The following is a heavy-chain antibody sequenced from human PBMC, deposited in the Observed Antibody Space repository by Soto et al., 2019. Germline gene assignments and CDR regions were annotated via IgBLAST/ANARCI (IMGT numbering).Heavy chain of an antibody. Sequence: QVQLVQSGAEGKKPGASVRVSCKTSGYTFTRYSISWVRQAPGQGLEWMGWISAYNGDTNYAQNFQGRVTMTTDASTSTAYMELRSLISDDTAMYYCARDHAGSGWFRFHQWGQGTLVTVS. CDR1: GYTFTRYS. CDR2: ISAYNGDT. D-gene: IGHD6-19*01. V-gene: IGHV1-18*01. J-gene: IGHJ4*02. CDR3: ARDHAGSGWFRFHQ.